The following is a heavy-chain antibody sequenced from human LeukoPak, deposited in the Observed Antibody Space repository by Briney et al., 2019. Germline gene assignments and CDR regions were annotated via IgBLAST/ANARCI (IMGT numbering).Heavy chain of an antibody. CDR3: ARSPVTTSYYYGMDV. D-gene: IGHD4-11*01. J-gene: IGHJ6*02. V-gene: IGHV4-59*01. CDR2: IYYSGST. CDR1: GGSISSYY. Sequence: PSETLSLTCTVSGGSISSYYWSWIRQPPGKGLEWIGYIYYSGSTNYNPSLKSRVTISVDTSKNQFSPKLSSVTAADTAVYYCARSPVTTSYYYGMDVWGQGTTVTVSS.